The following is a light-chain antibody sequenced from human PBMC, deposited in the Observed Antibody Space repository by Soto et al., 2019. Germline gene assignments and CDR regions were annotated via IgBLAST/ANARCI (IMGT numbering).Light chain of an antibody. CDR1: EFVSSD. CDR3: QQYFEWPPMT. V-gene: IGKV3-15*01. CDR2: AAS. Sequence: DIVMTQSPATLSVSPGEIATLSCRASEFVSSDLAWYQQKPGQAPRIIIFAASTRAAGISDRFRGSGSGTEFTLTISSLRSEDSAIYYCQQYFEWPPMTFGQGTKVDIK. J-gene: IGKJ1*01.